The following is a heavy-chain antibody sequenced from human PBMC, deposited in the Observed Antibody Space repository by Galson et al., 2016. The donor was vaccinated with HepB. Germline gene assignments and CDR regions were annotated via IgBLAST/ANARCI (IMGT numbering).Heavy chain of an antibody. CDR3: ARPTNDAYEYDSSGFSY. D-gene: IGHD3-22*01. CDR2: IFPDDFDT. J-gene: IGHJ4*02. CDR1: GYTFNDYW. Sequence: QSGAEVKKPGESLKISCRGSGYTFNDYWIAWVRQVPGKGLEYMGMIFPDDFDTRYSPSFQGHVTISVDRSTKTADLQWTSLRASDTATYCCARPTNDAYEYDSSGFSYCGQGTRVIVSS. V-gene: IGHV5-51*01.